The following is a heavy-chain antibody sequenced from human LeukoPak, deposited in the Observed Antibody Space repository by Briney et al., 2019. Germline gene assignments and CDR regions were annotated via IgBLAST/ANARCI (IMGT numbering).Heavy chain of an antibody. CDR1: GGTFSSYA. CDR2: IIPIFGTA. J-gene: IGHJ6*03. D-gene: IGHD4-11*01. CDR3: ARVRCGLGDYSNYVNYYYMDV. V-gene: IGHV1-69*13. Sequence: GASVKVSCKASGGTFSSYAISWVRQAPGQGLEWMGGIIPIFGTANYAQKFQGRVTITADESTSTAYMELSNLRSEDTAVYYCARVRCGLGDYSNYVNYYYMDVWGKGTTVTVSS.